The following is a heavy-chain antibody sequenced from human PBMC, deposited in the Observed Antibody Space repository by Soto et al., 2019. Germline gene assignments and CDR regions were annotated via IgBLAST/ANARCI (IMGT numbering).Heavy chain of an antibody. CDR1: GGSVSSGSYY. D-gene: IGHD1-26*01. J-gene: IGHJ4*02. CDR3: AREAARSGSYSGY. CDR2: IYYSGST. V-gene: IGHV4-61*01. Sequence: SETLSLTCTVSGGSVSSGSYYWSWIRQPPGKGLEWIGYIYYSGSTNYNPSLKSRVTISVDTSKNQFSLKLSSVTAADTAVYYCAREAARSGSYSGYWGQGTLVTVSS.